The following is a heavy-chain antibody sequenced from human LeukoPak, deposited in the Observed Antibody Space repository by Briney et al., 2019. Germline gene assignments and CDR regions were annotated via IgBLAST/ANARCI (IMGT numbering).Heavy chain of an antibody. CDR3: AKDGAPNAGYMDV. J-gene: IGHJ6*03. CDR1: GFTFNSYT. Sequence: GGSQRLSCAASGFTFNSYTMSWVRLAPGKGLEWVSSVGGAGGDTWYADSVKGRFTISRDNSKNTLYLQMDSPRAEDTALYYCAKDGAPNAGYMDVWGKGTTVTVSS. CDR2: VGGAGGDT. V-gene: IGHV3-23*01. D-gene: IGHD3-16*01.